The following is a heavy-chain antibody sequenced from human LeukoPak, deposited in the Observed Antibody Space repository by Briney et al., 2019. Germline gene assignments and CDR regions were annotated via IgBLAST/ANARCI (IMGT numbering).Heavy chain of an antibody. V-gene: IGHV4-30-2*01. J-gene: IGHJ4*02. D-gene: IGHD2-2*01. Sequence: SQTLSLTCTVSGGSISSGGYYWSWIRQPPGKGLEWIGYIYHSGSTYYNPSLKSRVTISVDRSKNQFSLKLSSVTAADTAVYYCARVARSSTSCPFDYWGQGTLVIVSS. CDR1: GGSISSGGYY. CDR3: ARVARSSTSCPFDY. CDR2: IYHSGST.